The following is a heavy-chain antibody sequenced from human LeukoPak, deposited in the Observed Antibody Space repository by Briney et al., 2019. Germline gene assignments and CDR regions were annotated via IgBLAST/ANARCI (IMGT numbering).Heavy chain of an antibody. D-gene: IGHD6-13*01. V-gene: IGHV3-49*03. CDR1: GFTFGDYA. CDR2: IRSKTYGGTT. J-gene: IGHJ4*02. CDR3: TKADSSRWLYYFDY. Sequence: GGSLRLSCTASGFTFGDYAMSWFRQAPGKGLEWVGLIRSKTYGGTTEYAASVKGRFTISRDDSKSIAYLQMNSLKTEDTAVYYCTKADSSRWLYYFDYWGQGTLVTVSS.